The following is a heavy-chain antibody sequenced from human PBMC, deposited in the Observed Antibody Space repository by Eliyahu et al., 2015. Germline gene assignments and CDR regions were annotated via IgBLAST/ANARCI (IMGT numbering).Heavy chain of an antibody. D-gene: IGHD2-15*01. CDR1: GFSLNTDGVA. CDR2: IFWSDDE. CDR3: AHYRHATGLS. V-gene: IGHV2-5*01. Sequence: QITLKESGPTLVEPTQTLTLTCTFSGFSLNTDGVAVVWIRQPPGKALEWLALIFWSDDERYSPSLRSRLTITKDTSKNQVVLIMTNMDVVDTATYYCAHYRHATGLSWGQGTLVTVSS. J-gene: IGHJ5*02.